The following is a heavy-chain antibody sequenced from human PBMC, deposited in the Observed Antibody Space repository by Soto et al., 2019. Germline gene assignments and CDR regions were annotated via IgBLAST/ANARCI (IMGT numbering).Heavy chain of an antibody. V-gene: IGHV3-30-3*01. Sequence: QVQLVESGGGVVQPGRSLRLSCAASGFTFSSYALHWVRQAPGKGLEWVAVMSYDGSNTYYADSVKGRFNISRDNSKNALYLQMISLSAEHTAVYYCARDKSPYSSGWHNRLFDYGGQGTLVTVSS. CDR2: MSYDGSNT. D-gene: IGHD6-19*01. CDR3: ARDKSPYSSGWHNRLFDY. CDR1: GFTFSSYA. J-gene: IGHJ4*02.